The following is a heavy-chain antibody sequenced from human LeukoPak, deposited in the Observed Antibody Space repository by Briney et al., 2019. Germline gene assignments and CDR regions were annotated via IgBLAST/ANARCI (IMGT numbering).Heavy chain of an antibody. CDR3: XXDRGSWITAXGY. D-gene: IGHD5-18*01. V-gene: IGHV3-23*01. Sequence: PGGSLRLSCAASGFNFSDYYMSWVRQAPGKGLEWVSAISGSGGSTYYADSVKGRFTISRDNSKNTRYLQMNSLRAEDTAVYYFXXDRGSWITAXGYWGQGTLVTVSS. CDR2: ISGSGGST. CDR1: GFNFSDYY. J-gene: IGHJ4*02.